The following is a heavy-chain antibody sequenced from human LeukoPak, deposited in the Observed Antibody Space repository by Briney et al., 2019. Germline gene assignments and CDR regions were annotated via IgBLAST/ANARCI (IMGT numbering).Heavy chain of an antibody. Sequence: GGSLRLSCAASGFTVSSNYMSWVRQAPGKGLEGVSVIYSGGSTYYADSVKGRFTISRDNSKNTLYLQMNSLRAEDTAVYYCAREYYYYGSGSFGVKAFDYWGQGTLVTVSS. V-gene: IGHV3-53*01. CDR2: IYSGGST. D-gene: IGHD3-10*01. CDR3: AREYYYYGSGSFGVKAFDY. CDR1: GFTVSSNY. J-gene: IGHJ4*02.